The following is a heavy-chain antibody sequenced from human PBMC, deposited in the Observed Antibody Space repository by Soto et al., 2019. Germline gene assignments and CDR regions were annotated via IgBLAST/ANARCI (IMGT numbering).Heavy chain of an antibody. V-gene: IGHV6-1*01. J-gene: IGHJ4*01. Sequence: QVQLQQSGPGLVKPSQTLSLTCAITGDSVSSNSAGWSWVRQSPSRGLEWLGRTYYRSKWYYEDALSVRGRITINPVTSKNQYSLQLNSVTPEDTAVYFCARGEQYSGRIFDYWGQGTLLTVSS. CDR2: TYYRSKWYY. CDR3: ARGEQYSGRIFDY. CDR1: GDSVSSNSAG. D-gene: IGHD1-26*01.